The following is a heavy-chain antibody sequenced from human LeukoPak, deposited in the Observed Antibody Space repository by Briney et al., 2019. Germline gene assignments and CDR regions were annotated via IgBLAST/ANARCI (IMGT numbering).Heavy chain of an antibody. CDR1: GYTFTGYY. J-gene: IGHJ5*02. CDR2: INPNSGGT. D-gene: IGHD3-10*01. Sequence: ASVKVSCKASGYTFTGYYTHWVRQAPGQGLEWIVWINPNSGGTNYAQKFQGRVTMTRDTSISTAYMELSRLRSDDTAVYYCARVRGDIGPFVPWGQGTLVTVSS. V-gene: IGHV1-2*02. CDR3: ARVRGDIGPFVP.